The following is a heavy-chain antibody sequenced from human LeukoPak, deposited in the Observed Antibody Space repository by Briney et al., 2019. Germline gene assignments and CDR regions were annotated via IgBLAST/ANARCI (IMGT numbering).Heavy chain of an antibody. CDR2: INSSGCSK. Sequence: SVTDTCKDSGYTLTNYVSNWVGQARAQGGEWMGIINSSGCSKSYAQKFQGRVTITRDMSTSTVYMELSSLRSEDTAVYYCARDSPTVTPRVFQHWGQGTLVTVSS. V-gene: IGHV1-46*01. D-gene: IGHD4-17*01. J-gene: IGHJ1*01. CDR1: GYTLTNYV. CDR3: ARDSPTVTPRVFQH.